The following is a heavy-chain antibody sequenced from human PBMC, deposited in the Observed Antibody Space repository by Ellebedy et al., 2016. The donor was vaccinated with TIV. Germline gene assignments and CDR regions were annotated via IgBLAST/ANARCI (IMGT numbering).Heavy chain of an antibody. V-gene: IGHV4-30-4*01. CDR3: ARGGTSYSDY. D-gene: IGHD1-1*01. CDR1: GGSIYSGNYY. CDR2: IYYSGST. Sequence: SETLSLTCTVSGGSIYSGNYYWSWIRQPPGKGLEWIGYIYYSGSTYYNPSLKSRVTISVDTSKNQFSLKLSSVTTADTAMYYCARGGTSYSDYWGQGTLVTVSP. J-gene: IGHJ4*02.